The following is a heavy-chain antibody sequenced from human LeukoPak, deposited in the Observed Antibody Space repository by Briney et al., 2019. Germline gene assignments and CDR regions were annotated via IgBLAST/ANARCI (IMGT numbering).Heavy chain of an antibody. D-gene: IGHD3-3*01. J-gene: IGHJ4*02. CDR1: GGSFSGYY. Sequence: SETLSLTCALYGGSFSGYYWSWIRQPPGKGLEWTGEIFHSVSTNYHPSLESRLTISMDKSKNSFSLRLTSVTAADTAVYYCAREIFGARAFQYWGQGILVTVSS. CDR2: IFHSVST. CDR3: AREIFGARAFQY. V-gene: IGHV4-34*12.